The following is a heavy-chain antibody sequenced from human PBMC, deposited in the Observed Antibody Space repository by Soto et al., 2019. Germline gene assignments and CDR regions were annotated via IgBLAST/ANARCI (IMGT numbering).Heavy chain of an antibody. D-gene: IGHD3-3*01. V-gene: IGHV3-30-3*01. J-gene: IGHJ6*02. CDR3: ARDVGTQMDFWSTSGMDD. Sequence: GGSLRLSCAASGLSFGDDAMHWVRQAPGKGREWVAVITYDGSTKFYADSVRGRFTISRDNSKSTLYLQMASLISKDTAVYYCARDVGTQMDFWSTSGMDDWGQGTTDTVSS. CDR1: GLSFGDDA. CDR2: ITYDGSTK.